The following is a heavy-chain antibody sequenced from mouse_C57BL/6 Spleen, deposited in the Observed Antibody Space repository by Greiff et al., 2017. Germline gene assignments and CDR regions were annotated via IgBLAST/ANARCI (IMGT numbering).Heavy chain of an antibody. Sequence: EVHLVESGPGMVKPSQSLSLTCTVTGYSITSGYDWHWIRHFPGNKLEWMGYISYSGSTNYNPSLKSRISITHDTSKNHFFLKLNSVTTEDTATYYCASNWYWYFDVWGTGTTVTVSS. CDR1: GYSITSGYD. CDR3: ASNWYWYFDV. V-gene: IGHV3-1*01. J-gene: IGHJ1*03. CDR2: ISYSGST. D-gene: IGHD4-1*01.